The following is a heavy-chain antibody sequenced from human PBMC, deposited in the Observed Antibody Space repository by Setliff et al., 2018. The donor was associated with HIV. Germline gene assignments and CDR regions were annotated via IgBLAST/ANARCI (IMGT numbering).Heavy chain of an antibody. CDR2: IVDSSTYI. J-gene: IGHJ4*02. V-gene: IGHV3-21*01. Sequence: PGGSLSLSCAASGFTFGNDNMDWVRQAPGKGLEWVSSIVDSSTYIYYADSVKGRFTISRDNAKNSLYLQMNRLRAEDTAVYFCARGAYGYYFDNWGQGALVTVSS. D-gene: IGHD4-17*01. CDR1: GFTFGNDN. CDR3: ARGAYGYYFDN.